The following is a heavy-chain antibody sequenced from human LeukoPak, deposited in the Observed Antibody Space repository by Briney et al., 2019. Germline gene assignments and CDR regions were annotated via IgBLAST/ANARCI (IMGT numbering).Heavy chain of an antibody. D-gene: IGHD4-17*01. CDR3: ATLPPRAYGDYLLAYYYYGMDV. J-gene: IGHJ6*02. V-gene: IGHV4-39*01. CDR1: GGSISSSSYY. Sequence: PSETLSLTCTVSGGSISSSSYYWGWIRQPPGKGLEWIGSIYYSGSTYYNPSLKSRVTISVDTSKNQFFLKLSSVTAADTAVYYCATLPPRAYGDYLLAYYYYGMDVWGQGTTVTVSS. CDR2: IYYSGST.